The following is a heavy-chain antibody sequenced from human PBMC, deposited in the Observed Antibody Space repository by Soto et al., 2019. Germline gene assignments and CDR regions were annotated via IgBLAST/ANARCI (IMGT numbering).Heavy chain of an antibody. V-gene: IGHV3-64D*06. D-gene: IGHD6-6*01. J-gene: IGHJ4*02. CDR1: GFTFSSYA. Sequence: GGSLRLSCSASGFTFSSYAMHWVRQAPGKGLEYVSAISSNGGSTYYPDSVKGRFTISRDNSKNTLYLQMGSLRAEDTAVYYCVKTPPYSSSSQYYFDYWGQGTLVTVSS. CDR3: VKTPPYSSSSQYYFDY. CDR2: ISSNGGST.